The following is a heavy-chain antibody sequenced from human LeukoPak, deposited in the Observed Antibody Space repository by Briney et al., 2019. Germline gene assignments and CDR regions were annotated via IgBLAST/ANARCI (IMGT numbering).Heavy chain of an antibody. D-gene: IGHD5-18*01. Sequence: SETLSLTCTVSGDSISSNYWSWIRQPPGKGLEWIGYIYYSGSTYYNPSLKSRITISVDTSKNQFSLKLSSVTAADTAVYYCARDSGYSYGYGGVDSWGQGTLVTVSS. CDR2: IYYSGST. CDR3: ARDSGYSYGYGGVDS. J-gene: IGHJ4*02. CDR1: GDSISSNY. V-gene: IGHV4-30-4*01.